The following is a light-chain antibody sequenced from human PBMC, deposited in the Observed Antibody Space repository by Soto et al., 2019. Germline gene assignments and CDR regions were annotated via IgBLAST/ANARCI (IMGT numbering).Light chain of an antibody. Sequence: QSVLTQPASVSGSPGQSITISCTGTSSDVGGCNYVSWYQHYPGKAPKLMIYDVSNRPSGVSNRFSGSKSGNTASLTISGLQAEDEADYYCSSYTSRSTLVFGGGTKLTVL. J-gene: IGLJ2*01. V-gene: IGLV2-14*03. CDR1: SSDVGGCNY. CDR2: DVS. CDR3: SSYTSRSTLV.